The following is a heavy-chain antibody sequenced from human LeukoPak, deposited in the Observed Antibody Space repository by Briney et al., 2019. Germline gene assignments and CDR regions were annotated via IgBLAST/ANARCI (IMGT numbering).Heavy chain of an antibody. J-gene: IGHJ6*03. CDR3: ARTLDKDSSSAPYYYYMDV. D-gene: IGHD6-13*01. V-gene: IGHV4-34*01. CDR1: GGSFSGYY. CDR2: INHSGST. Sequence: SETLSLTCGVYGGSFSGYYWSWIRQPPGKGLEWIGEINHSGSTNYNPSLKSRVTISVDTSKNQFSLKLSSVTAADTAVYYCARTLDKDSSSAPYYYYMDVWGKGTTVTVSS.